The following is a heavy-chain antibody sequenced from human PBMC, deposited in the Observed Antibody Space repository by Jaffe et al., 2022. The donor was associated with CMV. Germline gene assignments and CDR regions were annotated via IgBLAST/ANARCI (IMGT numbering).Heavy chain of an antibody. V-gene: IGHV3-21*01. CDR3: ARDTDDINSDDEGYYMDV. CDR2: ISSDGSYI. D-gene: IGHD1-1*01. Sequence: EVQLTESGGGLVKPGGSLRLSCAASGFKFSTCTMNWVRQAPGKGLEWVSLISSDGSYIYYGDSVKGRFTISRDNAKNSLYLQMDSLRAEDTAVYYCARDTDDINSDDEGYYMDVWGKGTTVTVSS. CDR1: GFKFSTCT. J-gene: IGHJ6*03.